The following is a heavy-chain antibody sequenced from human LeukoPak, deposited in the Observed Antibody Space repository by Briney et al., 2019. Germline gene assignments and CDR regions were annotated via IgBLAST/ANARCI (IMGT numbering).Heavy chain of an antibody. J-gene: IGHJ3*02. V-gene: IGHV4-59*12. Sequence: SETLSLTCTVSGGSISSYYWSWIRQPPGKGLEWIGYIYYSGSTNYNPSLKSRVTISVDKSKNQFSLKLSSVTAADTAVYYCARAFDQNPDAFDIWGQGTMVTVSS. CDR3: ARAFDQNPDAFDI. D-gene: IGHD2/OR15-2a*01. CDR2: IYYSGST. CDR1: GGSISSYY.